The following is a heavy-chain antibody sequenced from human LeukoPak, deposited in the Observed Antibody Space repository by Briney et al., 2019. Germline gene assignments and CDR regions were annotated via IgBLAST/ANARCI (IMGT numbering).Heavy chain of an antibody. Sequence: SGGSLRLSCAASGFTFSSYWMHWVRQAPGKGLVWVSRINTNGSPTQYADSVKGRFTISRDNAKTTLYLQMNSLRAEDTAVYYCAKGRWYIDYWGQGTLDTVSS. CDR2: INTNGSPT. CDR3: AKGRWYIDY. CDR1: GFTFSSYW. D-gene: IGHD4-23*01. V-gene: IGHV3-74*01. J-gene: IGHJ4*02.